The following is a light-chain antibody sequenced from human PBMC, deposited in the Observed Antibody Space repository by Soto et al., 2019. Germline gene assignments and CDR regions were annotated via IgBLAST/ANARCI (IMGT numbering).Light chain of an antibody. CDR3: QQANSFPPWT. CDR1: QDIGTW. J-gene: IGKJ1*01. CDR2: PAS. Sequence: DIQMTQSPSSVSASIGDRVIIPCRASQDIGTWLAWCQQKPGQVPNLLMYPASSLHSGVPSRFSGSGSGTEFTLTISSLQPEDFATYYCQQANSFPPWTFGQGTKVDNK. V-gene: IGKV1-12*01.